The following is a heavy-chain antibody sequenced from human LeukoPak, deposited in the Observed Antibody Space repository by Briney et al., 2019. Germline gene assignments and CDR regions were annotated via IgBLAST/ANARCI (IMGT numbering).Heavy chain of an antibody. CDR2: IYSSGSI. J-gene: IGHJ1*01. V-gene: IGHV3-66*01. D-gene: IGHD2-15*01. CDR3: ARGGAYCSSGACYTH. CDR1: GFTFSSYA. Sequence: PGGSLRLSCAASGFTFSSYAMSWVRQAPGKGLEWVSLIYSSGSIYYADSVKGRFTISRDNSKNTLYLQMNSLRVEDTAVYFCARGGAYCSSGACYTHWGQGTLVTVSS.